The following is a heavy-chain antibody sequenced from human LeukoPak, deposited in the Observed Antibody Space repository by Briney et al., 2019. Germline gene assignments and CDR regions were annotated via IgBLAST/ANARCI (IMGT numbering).Heavy chain of an antibody. CDR3: ARHPGRRKWLLQDPFDY. J-gene: IGHJ4*02. D-gene: IGHD3-22*01. V-gene: IGHV4-59*08. CDR2: IYYSVST. CDR1: GGSISSYY. Sequence: SETLSLTCTVSGGSISSYYWSWIRQPPGKGLEWFGYIYYSVSTNYNPSLKSRVTISVDTTKTQFSLKLSSVTAADTAVYYCARHPGRRKWLLQDPFDYWGQGTLVTVSS.